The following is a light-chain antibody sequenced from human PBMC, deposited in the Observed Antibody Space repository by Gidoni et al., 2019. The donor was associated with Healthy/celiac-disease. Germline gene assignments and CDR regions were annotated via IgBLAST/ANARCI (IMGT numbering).Light chain of an antibody. J-gene: IGLJ2*01. CDR3: QSADSSGTYPVV. V-gene: IGLV3-25*03. CDR2: KDS. Sequence: SYELTQTPSVLVQPGQTARITCSGDALPKQYAYLYQQKTGQAPVLVIYKDSERPAVIPERFSGSSSGTTVTLTISGVQAEDEAYYYCQSADSSGTYPVVFGGGTKLTVL. CDR1: ALPKQY.